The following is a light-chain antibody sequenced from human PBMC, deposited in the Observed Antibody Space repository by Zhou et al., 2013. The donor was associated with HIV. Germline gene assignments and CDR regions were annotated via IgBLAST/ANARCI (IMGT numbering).Light chain of an antibody. CDR2: GGS. J-gene: IGKJ1*01. Sequence: EIVMTQSPATLSVSPGERATLSCRASQSVSRKLAWYQQKPGQAPRLLIYGGSSRATGVPDRFSASASGSDFTLNIARLEPEDYAVYYCQQYGRSRPLMFGQGTKVEVK. V-gene: IGKV3D-15*01. CDR1: QSVSRK. CDR3: QQYGRSRPLM.